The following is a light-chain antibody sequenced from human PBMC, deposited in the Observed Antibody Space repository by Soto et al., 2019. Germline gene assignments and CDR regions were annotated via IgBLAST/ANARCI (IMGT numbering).Light chain of an antibody. J-gene: IGLJ1*01. V-gene: IGLV1-40*01. Sequence: QSVLTQPASVSGSPGQRGTISCTGTSSDIGATNDVQWYQQQPGTAPKLLIHGNTNRPSGVPDRFSGSKSGTSASLAITGLQPDEEADDYCHSYDDSLSVHDVFGSGTKVTVL. CDR2: GNT. CDR1: SSDIGATND. CDR3: HSYDDSLSVHDV.